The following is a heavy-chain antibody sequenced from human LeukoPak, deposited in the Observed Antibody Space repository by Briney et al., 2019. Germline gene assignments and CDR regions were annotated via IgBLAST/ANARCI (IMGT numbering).Heavy chain of an antibody. D-gene: IGHD6-13*01. CDR3: ARDRVAAASLIDY. CDR1: GFTFSSYG. J-gene: IGHJ4*02. CDR2: IWYDGSNK. V-gene: IGHV3-33*01. Sequence: GGSLRLSCAASGFTFSSYGMHWVRQAPGKGLEWVAVIWYDGSNKYYADSVKGRFTISRDNSKNTRYLQMNSLRAEDTAVYYCARDRVAAASLIDYWGQGTLVTVSS.